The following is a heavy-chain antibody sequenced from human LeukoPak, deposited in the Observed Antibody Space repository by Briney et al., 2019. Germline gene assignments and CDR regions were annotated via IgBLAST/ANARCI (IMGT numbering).Heavy chain of an antibody. CDR1: GFSVSSNY. Sequence: GGSLRLSCAASGFSVSSNYMSWVRQAPGKGLEWVSVIYSGDRTYYADSVKGRFTISRDSSKNTLYLQMNNLRVEDTAVYYCAKDSQDLGFDYWGQGTLVTVSS. CDR2: IYSGDRT. J-gene: IGHJ4*02. D-gene: IGHD7-27*01. CDR3: AKDSQDLGFDY. V-gene: IGHV3-53*01.